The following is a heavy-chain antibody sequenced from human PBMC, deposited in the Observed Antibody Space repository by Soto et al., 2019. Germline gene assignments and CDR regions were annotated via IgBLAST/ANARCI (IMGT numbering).Heavy chain of an antibody. J-gene: IGHJ5*02. CDR3: ARGGPSSKWLDP. CDR2: IYNGGTT. Sequence: QVQLQESGPGLMKPSETLSLTCTVSGGSVSSYYWIWVRQPPGKRPEWIAYIYNGGTTNYNPSLKSRLTISLATAKNQFSLKLSSVTAADTAVYFCARGGPSSKWLDPWGQGIQVTVSS. V-gene: IGHV4-59*02. CDR1: GGSVSSYY.